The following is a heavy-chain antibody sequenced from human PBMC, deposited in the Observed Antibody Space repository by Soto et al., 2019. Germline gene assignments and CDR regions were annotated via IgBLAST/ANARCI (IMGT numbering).Heavy chain of an antibody. J-gene: IGHJ4*02. D-gene: IGHD3-10*01. CDR3: TTDYYFGSNNGDY. CDR2: IISKTDGGTT. V-gene: IGHV3-15*01. Sequence: GGSLRLSCAASGFTFSDAWMTWVRQAPGKGLEWVGRIISKTDGGTTDYAAPVKGRFSISRDDSKTMLYLQMNSLKTDDTGVYYCTTDYYFGSNNGDYWGQGTLVTVSS. CDR1: GFTFSDAW.